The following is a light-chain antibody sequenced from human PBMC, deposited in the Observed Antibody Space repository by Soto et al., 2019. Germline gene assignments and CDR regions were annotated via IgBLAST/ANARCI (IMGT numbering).Light chain of an antibody. CDR2: GAS. V-gene: IGKV3-15*01. CDR3: PQYNKWTRT. CDR1: QSVSNN. Sequence: EIVLTQSPATLSLSPGERATLTCRASQSVSNNYLAWYQQKLGQAPRLIIYGASTTETGIPARFSGSGAGTECTRTISSLQSADVAVDNCPQYNKWTRTFGQGTKVDI. J-gene: IGKJ2*01.